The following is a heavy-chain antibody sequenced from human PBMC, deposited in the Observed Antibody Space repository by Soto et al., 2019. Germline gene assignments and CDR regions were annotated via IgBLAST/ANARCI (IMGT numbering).Heavy chain of an antibody. J-gene: IGHJ4*02. Sequence: EVQLVESGGGLVQPGRSLRLSCAASGFTFDDYAMHWVRQAPGKGLEWVSGISWNSGSIGYADSVKGRFTISRDNAKNSLYLQMNSLRAEDTALYYCAKDSSSWPMPPNFDYWGQGTLVTVSS. CDR3: AKDSSSWPMPPNFDY. CDR2: ISWNSGSI. D-gene: IGHD6-13*01. V-gene: IGHV3-9*01. CDR1: GFTFDDYA.